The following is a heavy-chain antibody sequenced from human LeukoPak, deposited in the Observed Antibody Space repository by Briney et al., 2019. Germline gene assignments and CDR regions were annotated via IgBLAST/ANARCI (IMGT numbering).Heavy chain of an antibody. V-gene: IGHV1-8*01. CDR1: GYTFTSYD. CDR3: ARGRSPRGFSYYYGMDV. Sequence: GASVKVSLKASGYTFTSYDINWVRQATGQGLKWMGWMNPNSGNTGYAQKFQGRVTMTRNTSISTAYMELSSLRSEDTAVYYCARGRSPRGFSYYYGMDVWGQGTTVTVSS. CDR2: MNPNSGNT. D-gene: IGHD3-10*01. J-gene: IGHJ6*02.